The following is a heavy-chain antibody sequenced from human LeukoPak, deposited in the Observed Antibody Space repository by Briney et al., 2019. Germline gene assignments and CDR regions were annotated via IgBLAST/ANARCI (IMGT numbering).Heavy chain of an antibody. D-gene: IGHD6-13*01. V-gene: IGHV3-30*02. J-gene: IGHJ4*02. CDR2: IRYDGSNK. CDR3: AKDGYLEAAAGTYDFDY. CDR1: GFTFSSYG. Sequence: PGGSLRLSCAASGFTFSSYGMYWVRQAPGKGLEWVAFIRYDGSNKYYADSVKGRFTISRDNSKNTLYLQMNSLRAEDTAVYYCAKDGYLEAAAGTYDFDYWGQGTLVTVSS.